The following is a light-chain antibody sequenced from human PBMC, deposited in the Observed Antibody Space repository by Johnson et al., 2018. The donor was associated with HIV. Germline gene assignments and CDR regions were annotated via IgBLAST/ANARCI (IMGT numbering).Light chain of an antibody. V-gene: IGLV1-51*02. CDR1: SSNIGNNY. CDR2: ENN. CDR3: GTWDSSLSAYV. Sequence: QSVLTQPPSVSAAPGQKVTISCSGSSSNIGNNYVSWYQQLPGTAPKLLIYENNKRPSGIPDRFSGSKSGTSATLGITGLQTGDEADYYFGTWDSSLSAYVFGTGTKSTVL. J-gene: IGLJ1*01.